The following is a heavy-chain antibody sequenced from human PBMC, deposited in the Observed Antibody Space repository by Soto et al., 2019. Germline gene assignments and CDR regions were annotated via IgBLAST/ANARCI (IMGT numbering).Heavy chain of an antibody. V-gene: IGHV4-30-2*01. CDR1: GCSISSGGYS. J-gene: IGHJ5*02. Sequence: QLQLQESGSGLVKPSQTLSLTCAVSGCSISSGGYSWSWIRQPPGKGLEWIGYVYHSGSTYYNPSHKSRVTISVDRSKNQFSLKLSSVTAADTAVYYCARVPGPWGQGTLVTVSS. CDR2: VYHSGST. CDR3: ARVPGP.